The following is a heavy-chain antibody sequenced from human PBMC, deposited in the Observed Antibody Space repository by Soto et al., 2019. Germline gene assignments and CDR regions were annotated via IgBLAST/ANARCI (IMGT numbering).Heavy chain of an antibody. CDR3: ARDGALTVTTTGMDV. CDR2: ISAYNGNT. J-gene: IGHJ6*02. CDR1: GYTFTSYG. V-gene: IGHV1-18*01. D-gene: IGHD4-17*01. Sequence: QVQLVQSGAEVKKPGASVKVSCKASGYTFTSYGISWVRQAPGQGLEWMGWISAYNGNTNYAQKLQGRVTMTTDTSXXTAYRELRSLRSDDTAVYYCARDGALTVTTTGMDVWGQGTTVTVSS.